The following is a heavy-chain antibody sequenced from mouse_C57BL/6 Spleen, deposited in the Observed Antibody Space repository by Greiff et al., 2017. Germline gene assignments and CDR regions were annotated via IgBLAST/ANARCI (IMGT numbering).Heavy chain of an antibody. Sequence: EVKVVESGGGLVKPGGSLKLSCAASGFTFSDYGMHWVRQAPEKGLEWVAYISSGSSTIYYADTVKGRFTISRDNAKNTLFLQMTSLRAEDTAMYYCARQRGRAMDYWGQGTSVTVSS. CDR2: ISSGSSTI. V-gene: IGHV5-17*01. J-gene: IGHJ4*01. CDR1: GFTFSDYG. CDR3: ARQRGRAMDY.